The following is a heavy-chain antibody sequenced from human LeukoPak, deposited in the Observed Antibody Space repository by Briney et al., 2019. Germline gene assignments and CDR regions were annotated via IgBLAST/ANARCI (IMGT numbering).Heavy chain of an antibody. J-gene: IGHJ3*02. V-gene: IGHV1-46*01. CDR3: ARGYYDSSGYSADAFDI. D-gene: IGHD3-22*01. CDR1: GYTFTSNY. CDR2: ISPSGGST. Sequence: ASVKVSCKAFGYTFTSNYMHWVRQAPGQGPEWMGVISPSGGSTNYAQKFQGRVTITADESTSTAYMELSSLRSEDTAVYYCARGYYDSSGYSADAFDIWGQGTMVTVSS.